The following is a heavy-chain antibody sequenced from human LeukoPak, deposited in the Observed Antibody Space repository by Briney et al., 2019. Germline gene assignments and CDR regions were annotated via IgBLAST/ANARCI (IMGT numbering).Heavy chain of an antibody. J-gene: IGHJ6*02. CDR2: ISHSGGGT. D-gene: IGHD4-17*01. CDR1: GFTFTDYA. Sequence: PGGSLRLSCAASGFTFTDYAMSWVRQAPEKGLEWVSTISHSGGGTYYAESVKGRFTISRDNSKNTLYLQMNSLRAEDTAVYYCAKTLGDYVGYYYYGLDVWGQGTTVTVSS. V-gene: IGHV3-23*01. CDR3: AKTLGDYVGYYYYGLDV.